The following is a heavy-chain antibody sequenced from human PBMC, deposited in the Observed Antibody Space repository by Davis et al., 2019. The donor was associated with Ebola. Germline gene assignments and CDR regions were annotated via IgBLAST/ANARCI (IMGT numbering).Heavy chain of an antibody. J-gene: IGHJ4*02. Sequence: SETLSLTCALSGGSSSAYHWSWVRQAPGKGLEWIGEIHHTGNTNYNPSLESRVTISLDTSMTRFSLRLNSVTAADTAVYYCARGNGDYLRLDSCGQGTLVTVSS. CDR1: GGSSSAYH. CDR2: IHHTGNT. D-gene: IGHD4-17*01. CDR3: ARGNGDYLRLDS. V-gene: IGHV4-34*01.